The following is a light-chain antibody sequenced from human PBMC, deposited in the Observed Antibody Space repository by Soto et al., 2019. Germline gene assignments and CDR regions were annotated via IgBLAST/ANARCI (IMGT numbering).Light chain of an antibody. CDR2: GAS. J-gene: IGKJ3*01. Sequence: EIVLTQSPGTLSLSPGERATLSCRASQSVSSSYLAWYQQKPGQAPRLLIYGASSRATGIPDRFSGSGSGTEFTLTISRLEPEDFAVYYCQQYGSSPSFTFGHGTKVDIK. CDR3: QQYGSSPSFT. CDR1: QSVSSSY. V-gene: IGKV3-20*01.